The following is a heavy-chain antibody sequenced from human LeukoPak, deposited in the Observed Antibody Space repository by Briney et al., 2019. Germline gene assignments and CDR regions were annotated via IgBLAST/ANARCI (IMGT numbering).Heavy chain of an antibody. J-gene: IGHJ5*02. D-gene: IGHD1-20*01. CDR3: ARADNWNGFDP. V-gene: IGHV3-21*01. CDR1: GFTFSSYS. CDR2: ISSSSSYI. Sequence: GGSLRLSCAASGFTFSSYSMNWVRQAPGKGLEWVSSISSSSSYIYYADSVKGRFTISRDNAKNSLYLQMNSLRAEDTAVYYCARADNWNGFDPWGQGTLVTVSS.